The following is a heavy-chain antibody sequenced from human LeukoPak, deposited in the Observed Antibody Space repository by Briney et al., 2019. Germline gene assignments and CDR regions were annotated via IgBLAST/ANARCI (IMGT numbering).Heavy chain of an antibody. V-gene: IGHV4-59*12. CDR1: GGSISSYY. J-gene: IGHJ6*02. CDR3: ARDRFSLHYYGMDV. Sequence: PSETLSLTCTVSGGSISSYYWSWIRQPPGKGLEWIGYIYYSGSTNYNPSLKSRVTISVDTSKNQFSLKLSSVTAADTAVYYCARDRFSLHYYGMDVWGQGTTVTVSS. CDR2: IYYSGST.